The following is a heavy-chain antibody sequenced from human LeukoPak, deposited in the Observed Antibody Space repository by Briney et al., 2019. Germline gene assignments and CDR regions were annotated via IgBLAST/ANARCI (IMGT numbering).Heavy chain of an antibody. Sequence: GGSLRLSCAASGFTFSSNYMSWVRQAPGKGLEWVSVIYSGGSTYYADSVKGGFTISRDNSKNTLYFQMNSVRAEDTAVYYCARLRFPSGWVDPWGQGTLVTVSS. CDR1: GFTFSSNY. J-gene: IGHJ5*02. CDR3: ARLRFPSGWVDP. CDR2: IYSGGST. V-gene: IGHV3-53*01. D-gene: IGHD3-10*01.